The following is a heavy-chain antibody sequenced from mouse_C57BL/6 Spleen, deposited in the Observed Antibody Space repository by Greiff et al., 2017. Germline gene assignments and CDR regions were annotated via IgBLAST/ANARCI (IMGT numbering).Heavy chain of an antibody. CDR2: IHPNSGST. Sequence: QVQLQQSGAELVKPGASVKLSCKASGYTFTSYWMHWVKQRPGQGLEWIGMIHPNSGSTNYNEKFKSKATLTVDKSSSTAYMQLSSLTSEDSAVYYCARNDYGSSYRDYWGQGTTLTVSS. CDR1: GYTFTSYW. CDR3: ARNDYGSSYRDY. V-gene: IGHV1-64*01. D-gene: IGHD1-1*01. J-gene: IGHJ2*01.